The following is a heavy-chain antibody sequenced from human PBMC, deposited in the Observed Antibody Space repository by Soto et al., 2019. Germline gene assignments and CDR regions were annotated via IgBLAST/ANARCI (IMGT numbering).Heavy chain of an antibody. CDR1: GDSISSGDYY. CDR2: IYYSGST. CDR3: ARAAIHCSGGCCYEY. J-gene: IGHJ4*02. Sequence: QVQLQESGPGLVKPSQTLSLTCTVSGDSISSGDYYWSWIRQPPGKGLDCIGYIYYSGSTYYNPSLKGRVTISLGTSRNQFSLNLSSVTAKDTAMYYCARAAIHCSGGCCYEYWGQGSLVTVSS. V-gene: IGHV4-30-4*01. D-gene: IGHD2-15*01.